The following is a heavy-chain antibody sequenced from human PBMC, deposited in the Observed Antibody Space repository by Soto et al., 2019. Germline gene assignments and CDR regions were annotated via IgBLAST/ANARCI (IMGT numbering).Heavy chain of an antibody. V-gene: IGHV3-48*03. CDR3: ARDPYGDYGRGAFDI. CDR1: GFTFSSYE. D-gene: IGHD4-17*01. Sequence: GGSLRLSCAASGFTFSSYEMNWVRQAPGKGLEWVSYISSSGSTIYYADSVKGRFTISRDNAKNSLYLQMNSLRAEDTAVYYCARDPYGDYGRGAFDIWGQGTMVTVSS. CDR2: ISSSGSTI. J-gene: IGHJ3*02.